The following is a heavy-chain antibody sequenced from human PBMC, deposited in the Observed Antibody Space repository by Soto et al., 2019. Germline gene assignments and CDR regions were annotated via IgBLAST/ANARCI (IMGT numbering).Heavy chain of an antibody. CDR3: AREMGDFYAFDI. CDR2: IYHSGST. CDR1: GGSISSGGYS. V-gene: IGHV4-30-2*01. D-gene: IGHD2-21*02. Sequence: SETLSLTCAVSGGSISSGGYSWSWIRQPPGKGLEWIGYIYHSGSTYYNPSLKSRVTISVDRSKNQFSLKLSSVTAADTAVYYCAREMGDFYAFDIWGQGTMVTV. J-gene: IGHJ3*02.